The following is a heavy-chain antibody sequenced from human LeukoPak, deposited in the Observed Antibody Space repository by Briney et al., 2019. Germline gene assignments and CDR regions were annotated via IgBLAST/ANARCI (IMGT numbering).Heavy chain of an antibody. CDR1: GGTFSSYA. D-gene: IGHD3-3*01. V-gene: IGHV1-69*13. CDR2: IIPLFGTA. Sequence: ASVKVSSKASGGTFSSYAISWVRQAPGQGLEWLGGIIPLFGTANYAQKFQGRVTITPHASTSTAYIKLSRLRSEDTAVYYRAIDAAPHYDFWSGYWTPLDYWGQGTLVTVSS. J-gene: IGHJ4*02. CDR3: AIDAAPHYDFWSGYWTPLDY.